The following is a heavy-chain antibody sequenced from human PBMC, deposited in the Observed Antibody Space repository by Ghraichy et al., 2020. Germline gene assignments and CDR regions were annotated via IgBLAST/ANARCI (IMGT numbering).Heavy chain of an antibody. CDR3: VRSYKDGLRHFDY. CDR2: LNTDGTTV. Sequence: GESLRLSCAASGFSFTDYWMHWVRQTPGRGLEWVSHLNTDGTTVNYADSVKGRFTISRDNAKNTVYLQMISLTVEDTAFYYCVRSYKDGLRHFDYWGQGTLVTVSS. D-gene: IGHD1-14*01. V-gene: IGHV3-74*01. J-gene: IGHJ4*02. CDR1: GFSFTDYW.